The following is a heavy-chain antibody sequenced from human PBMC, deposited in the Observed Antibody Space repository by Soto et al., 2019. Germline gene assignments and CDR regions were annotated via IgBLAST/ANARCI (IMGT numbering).Heavy chain of an antibody. V-gene: IGHV4-4*02. Sequence: QVHLQESGPGLVKPSETLSLTCAVSGDSIKTETWWSWLRQLPGTGLEWIGEIKHTGDANANPALRSLVSMSVDRTKNTFFLHLRSVSAADTAVYFCASVGRLDSFESWGQGTLVTVSS. CDR3: ASVGRLDSFES. CDR2: IKHTGDA. D-gene: IGHD1-26*01. CDR1: GDSIKTETW. J-gene: IGHJ5*01.